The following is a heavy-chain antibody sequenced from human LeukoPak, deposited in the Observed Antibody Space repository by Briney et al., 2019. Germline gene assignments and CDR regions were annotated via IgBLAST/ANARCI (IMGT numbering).Heavy chain of an antibody. J-gene: IGHJ4*02. Sequence: GGSLRLSCAASGFTFSNSAMSWVRQAPGKGLEWVADITGGGKKTYYADSVKGRFTISRDNSKKSLFLQMNSLRAEDTAVYFCAKYISEQHLCGFNYWGQGIVVTVSP. CDR2: ITGGGKKT. V-gene: IGHV3-23*01. CDR3: AKYISEQHLCGFNY. D-gene: IGHD6-13*01. CDR1: GFTFSNSA.